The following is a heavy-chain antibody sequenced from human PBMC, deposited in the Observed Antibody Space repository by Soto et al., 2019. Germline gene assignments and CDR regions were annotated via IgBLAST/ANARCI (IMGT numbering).Heavy chain of an antibody. CDR1: GYTFTSYG. CDR3: ARDQNWNYVSDFDY. J-gene: IGHJ4*02. CDR2: ISAYNGNT. D-gene: IGHD1-7*01. V-gene: IGHV1-18*01. Sequence: ASVKVSCKASGYTFTSYGISWVRQAPGQGLEWMGWISAYNGNTNYAQKLQGRVTMTTDTSTSTAYMELRSLRSDDTAVYYCARDQNWNYVSDFDYWRQGTLVTVSS.